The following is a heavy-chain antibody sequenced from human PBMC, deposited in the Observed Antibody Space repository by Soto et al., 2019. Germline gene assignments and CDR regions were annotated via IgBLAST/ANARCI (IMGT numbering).Heavy chain of an antibody. CDR3: AREDYDFWSGYYTMANGMDV. J-gene: IGHJ6*02. V-gene: IGHV3-48*03. Sequence: GGSVRLSCAASGFTFSSYEMNWVRQAPGKGLEWVSYISSSGSTIYYADSVKGRFTISRDNAKNSLYLQMNSLRAEDTAVYYCAREDYDFWSGYYTMANGMDVWGQGTTVTVSS. D-gene: IGHD3-3*01. CDR2: ISSSGSTI. CDR1: GFTFSSYE.